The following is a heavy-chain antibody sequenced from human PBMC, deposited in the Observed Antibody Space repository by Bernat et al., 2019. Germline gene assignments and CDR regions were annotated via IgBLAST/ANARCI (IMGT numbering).Heavy chain of an antibody. CDR2: IYYSGIT. D-gene: IGHD3-10*01. CDR3: ARHLKYASGTLWRWFDP. J-gene: IGHJ5*02. V-gene: IGHV4-39*01. CDR1: GGSIRTTHYY. Sequence: QLQLQESGPGLVKPSETLSLTCTVSGGSIRTTHYYWGWIRQPPGKGLEWIGSIYYSGITYYKSSLKSRVTISVDTSKKQFSLKLSSVTAADTAVYYCARHLKYASGTLWRWFDPWGQGTLVTVSS.